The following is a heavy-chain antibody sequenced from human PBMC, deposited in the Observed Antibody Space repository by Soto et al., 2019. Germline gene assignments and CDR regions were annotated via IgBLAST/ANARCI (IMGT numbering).Heavy chain of an antibody. CDR3: ARVTGRYHYGMAV. J-gene: IGHJ6*02. CDR2: INHSGST. Sequence: QVQLQQWGAGLLKPSESLSLTCAVYGGSFSGYYWSWIRQPPGKGLEWIGEINHSGSTNYNPSLTTRVTISGDTSKNPLSLKLSSVPAAATAVYYCARVTGRYHYGMAVWGQGTTVTVSS. V-gene: IGHV4-34*01. CDR1: GGSFSGYY.